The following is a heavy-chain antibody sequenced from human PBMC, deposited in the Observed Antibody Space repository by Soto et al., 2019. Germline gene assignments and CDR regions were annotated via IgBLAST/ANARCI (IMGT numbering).Heavy chain of an antibody. CDR1: GFTFGDYA. CDR3: TRDLSPPSWYDF. CDR2: IRSKAYGGTT. J-gene: IGHJ5*01. Sequence: QPVGSLRLSCTASGFTFGDYAMSWVRQAPGKGLEWVGFIRSKAYGGTTEYAASVKGRFTISRDDSKSIAYLQMNSLKTEDTAVYYCTRDLSPPSWYDFWGQGTLVTVS. V-gene: IGHV3-49*04.